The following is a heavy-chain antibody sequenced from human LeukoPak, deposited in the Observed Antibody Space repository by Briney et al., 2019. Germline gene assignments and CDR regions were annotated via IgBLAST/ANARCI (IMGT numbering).Heavy chain of an antibody. CDR2: IGSDGTYT. J-gene: IGHJ4*02. CDR3: AKTSRVNSAYDSPFDY. CDR1: GFTFSSYW. Sequence: GGSLRLSCAASGFTFSSYWMHWVRQAPGKGLVWVSRIGSDGTYTSYAASVKGRFTISRDNAKNTLHLQMNSLRAEDTAIYYCAKTSRVNSAYDSPFDYWGQGTLVTVSS. V-gene: IGHV3-74*01. D-gene: IGHD5-12*01.